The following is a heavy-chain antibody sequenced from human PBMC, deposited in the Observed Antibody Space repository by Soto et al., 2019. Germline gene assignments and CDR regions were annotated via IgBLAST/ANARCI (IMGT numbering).Heavy chain of an antibody. CDR2: IYYSGST. D-gene: IGHD3-3*01. V-gene: IGHV4-31*03. Sequence: PSETLSLTCTVSGGSISSGGYYWSWIRQHPGKGLEWIGYIYYSGSTYYNPSLKSRVTISVDTSKNQFSLKLSSVTAADTAVYYCAREFSASYDFWSGPRGWFDPWGQGTLVTVSS. CDR3: AREFSASYDFWSGPRGWFDP. CDR1: GGSISSGGYY. J-gene: IGHJ5*02.